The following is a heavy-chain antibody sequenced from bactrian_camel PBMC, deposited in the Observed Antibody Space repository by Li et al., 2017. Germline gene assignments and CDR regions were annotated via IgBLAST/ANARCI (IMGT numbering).Heavy chain of an antibody. D-gene: IGHD3*01. J-gene: IGHJ6*01. CDR2: IATGDDST. CDR1: GFTFTNYW. CDR3: AADSRYASCGWLLDRFRDFAY. Sequence: VQLVESGGGLVQPGGSLRLSCAASGFTFTNYWMHWVRQAPGKGLEWVSSIATGDDSTYIADPVKGRFAISRDSAKNTLYLQMNSLRPEDTAMYSCAADSRYASCGWLLDRFRDFAYRGQGTQVTVS. V-gene: IGHV3S19*01.